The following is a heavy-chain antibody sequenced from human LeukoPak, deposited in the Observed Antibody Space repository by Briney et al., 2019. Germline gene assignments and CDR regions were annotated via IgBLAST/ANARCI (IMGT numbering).Heavy chain of an antibody. CDR2: IWYDGSNK. D-gene: IGHD3-16*01. V-gene: IGHV3-33*01. CDR3: AREGGGVLDY. CDR1: GFTFSSYG. Sequence: GRSLRLSCAASGFTFSSYGMHWVRQAPGKGLEWVAVIWYDGSNKYYADSVKGRFTISRDNSKSTLYLQMNSLRAEDTAVYYCAREGGGVLDYWGQGTLVTVSS. J-gene: IGHJ4*02.